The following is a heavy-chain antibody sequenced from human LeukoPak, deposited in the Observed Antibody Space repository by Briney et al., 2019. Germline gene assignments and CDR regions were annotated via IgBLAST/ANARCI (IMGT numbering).Heavy chain of an antibody. Sequence: GRSLRLSCAASGFTFSSYAMHWVRQAPGKGLEWAAVISYDGSNKYYADSVKGRFTISRYNSKNTLYLQMNSLRAEDTAVYYCARDPDSSGWYYFDYWGQGTLVTVSS. D-gene: IGHD6-19*01. J-gene: IGHJ4*02. CDR2: ISYDGSNK. CDR1: GFTFSSYA. V-gene: IGHV3-30-3*01. CDR3: ARDPDSSGWYYFDY.